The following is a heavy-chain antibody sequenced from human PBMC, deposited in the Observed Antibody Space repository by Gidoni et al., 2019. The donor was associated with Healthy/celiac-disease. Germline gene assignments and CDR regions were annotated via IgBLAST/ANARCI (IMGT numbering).Heavy chain of an antibody. CDR1: GGYFSGYY. Sequence: QVQLQQWGAGLLKPSATLSLTCAVYGGYFSGYYWSWIRQPPGKGLEWIGEINNSGSTNYNPSLKSRVTISVDTSKNQFSLKLSSVTAADTAVYYCAREGFAGPYYDSSLSAFDIWGQGTMVTVSS. D-gene: IGHD3-22*01. CDR3: AREGFAGPYYDSSLSAFDI. CDR2: INNSGST. V-gene: IGHV4-34*01. J-gene: IGHJ3*02.